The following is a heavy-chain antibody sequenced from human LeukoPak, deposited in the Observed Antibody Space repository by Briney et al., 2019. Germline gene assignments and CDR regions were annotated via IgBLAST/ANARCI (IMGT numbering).Heavy chain of an antibody. D-gene: IGHD1-26*01. CDR3: ARRRTLRWDLLRNYFDY. V-gene: IGHV4-61*02. CDR2: IYTSGST. CDR1: GGSISSGSYY. Sequence: SETLSLTCTVSGGSISSGSYYWSWIRQPAGKGLEWIGRIYTSGSTNYNPSLKSRVTISVDTSKNQFSLKLSSVTAADTAVYYCARRRTLRWDLLRNYFDYWGQGTLVTVSS. J-gene: IGHJ4*02.